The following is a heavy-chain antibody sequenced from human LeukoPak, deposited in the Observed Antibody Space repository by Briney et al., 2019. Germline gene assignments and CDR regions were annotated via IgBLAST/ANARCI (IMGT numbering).Heavy chain of an antibody. CDR1: GFTLGAFA. J-gene: IGHJ6*02. Sequence: GGSLRLSCAASGFTLGAFAMHWVRQAPGKGLEWVSLIDKDGRKTYYADSVKGRFTISRDNSKNSLYLQMTSLRTEDTALYYCASWAFYHSLDVWGQGATVTVSS. D-gene: IGHD1-26*01. V-gene: IGHV3-43*02. CDR3: ASWAFYHSLDV. CDR2: IDKDGRKT.